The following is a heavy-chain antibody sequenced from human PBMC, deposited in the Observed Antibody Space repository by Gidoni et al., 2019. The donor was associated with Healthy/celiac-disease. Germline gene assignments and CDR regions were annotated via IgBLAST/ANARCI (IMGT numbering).Heavy chain of an antibody. CDR1: GFTFSDYY. D-gene: IGHD3-9*01. CDR2: ISSSSSYT. Sequence: QVQLVESGGGLVKPGGSLRLSCAASGFTFSDYYMSWIRQAPGKGLEWVSYISSSSSYTNYADSVKGRFTISRDNAKNSLYLQMNSLRAEDTAVYYCARGRYDILTGYYLDYWGQGTLVTVSS. CDR3: ARGRYDILTGYYLDY. J-gene: IGHJ4*02. V-gene: IGHV3-11*05.